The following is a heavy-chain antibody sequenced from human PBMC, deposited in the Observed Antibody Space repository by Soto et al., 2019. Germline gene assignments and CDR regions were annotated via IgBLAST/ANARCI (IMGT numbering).Heavy chain of an antibody. CDR3: KTGGSHRSSTSCYYGTDY. D-gene: IGHD2-2*01. V-gene: IGHV3-15*01. CDR2: IKSKTDGGTT. J-gene: IGHJ4*02. CDR1: GFTFSNAW. Sequence: EVQLVESGGGLVKPGGSLRLSCAASGFTFSNAWMSWVRQAPGKGLEWVGRIKSKTDGGTTDYAAPVKGRFTISRDDSKNTLYLQINSLKTENTAVYYCKTGGSHRSSTSCYYGTDYWGQGTLVTVSS.